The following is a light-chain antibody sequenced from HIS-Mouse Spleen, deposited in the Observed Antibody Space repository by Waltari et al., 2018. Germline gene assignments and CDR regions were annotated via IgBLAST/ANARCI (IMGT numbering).Light chain of an antibody. V-gene: IGLV2-14*01. CDR2: EVS. Sequence: QSALTQPASVSGSPGQSITISCTGTSSDVGGYNYVSWYQQHPGKAPQPMVYEVSHRPSVVSNRFSGSKSGNPAPLTISGLQAEDEADYYCSSYTSSSTVVFGGGTKLTVL. CDR1: SSDVGGYNY. J-gene: IGLJ2*01. CDR3: SSYTSSSTVV.